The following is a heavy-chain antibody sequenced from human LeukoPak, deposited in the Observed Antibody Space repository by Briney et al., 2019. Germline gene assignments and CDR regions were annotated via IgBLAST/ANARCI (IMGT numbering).Heavy chain of an antibody. CDR1: GGSISSYS. D-gene: IGHD4-17*01. CDR2: IYYSGRT. J-gene: IGHJ6*03. V-gene: IGHV4-59*01. Sequence: SETLSLTCTVSGGSISSYSWSWIRQTPGKGLEWIGSIYYSGRTNYNPSLRRRVTISVDKSKNQLSLKLSSVTAADTAVYYCARVRSPVYGEYYYYYMDVWGKGTTVTVSS. CDR3: ARVRSPVYGEYYYYYMDV.